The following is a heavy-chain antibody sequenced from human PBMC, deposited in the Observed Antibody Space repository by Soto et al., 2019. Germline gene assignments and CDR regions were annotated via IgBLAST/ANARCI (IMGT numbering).Heavy chain of an antibody. V-gene: IGHV3-15*01. J-gene: IGHJ3*02. CDR2: IKSKTDGCAT. Sequence: GGSLRLSCAASGFTFSNDWMSWVRQAPGKGLEWVGRIKSKTDGCATDYAAPVKGRFTISRDDSKNTLYLQMNSLKTDATALYYCTTDRVFNYAFDIWGQGTMVTVSS. CDR1: GFTFSNDW. CDR3: TTDRVFNYAFDI. D-gene: IGHD4-4*01.